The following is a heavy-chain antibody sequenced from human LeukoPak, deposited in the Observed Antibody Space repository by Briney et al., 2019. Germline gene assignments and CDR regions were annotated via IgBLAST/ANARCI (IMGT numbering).Heavy chain of an antibody. CDR2: ISGSGGST. CDR3: AKDETDYGSGSPFGY. D-gene: IGHD3-10*01. J-gene: IGHJ4*02. CDR1: GFTFSSYA. V-gene: IGHV3-23*01. Sequence: PGGSLRLSCAASGFTFSSYAMSWVRLAPGKGLEWVSAISGSGGSTYYADSVKGRFTISRDNSKNTLYLQMNSLRAEDTAVYYCAKDETDYGSGSPFGYWGQGTLVTVS.